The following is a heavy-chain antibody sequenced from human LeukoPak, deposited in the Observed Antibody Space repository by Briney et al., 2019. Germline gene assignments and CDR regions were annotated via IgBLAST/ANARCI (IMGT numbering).Heavy chain of an antibody. CDR3: ARDSTTALDY. D-gene: IGHD1-26*01. CDR2: IYYSGST. V-gene: IGHV4-39*07. Sequence: SETLSLTCTVSGGSISSSSYYWGWIRQPPGKGLEWIGSIYYSGSTYYNPSLKSRVTISVDTSKNQFSLKLSSVTAADTAVYYCARDSTTALDYWGQGTLVTVSS. J-gene: IGHJ4*02. CDR1: GGSISSSSYY.